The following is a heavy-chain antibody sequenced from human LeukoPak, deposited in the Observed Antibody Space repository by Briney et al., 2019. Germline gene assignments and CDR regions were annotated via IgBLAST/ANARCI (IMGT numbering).Heavy chain of an antibody. CDR2: INHSGST. J-gene: IGHJ4*02. CDR1: GGSFSGYY. V-gene: IGHV4-34*01. Sequence: PSETLSLTCAVYGGSFSGYYWSRIRQPPGKGLEGIGEINHSGSTNYNPSLKSGVTISVDTSKNQFSLKLSSVTAEDTAVYYCARGPRRIAVAGTFDYWGQGTLVTVSS. CDR3: ARGPRRIAVAGTFDY. D-gene: IGHD6-19*01.